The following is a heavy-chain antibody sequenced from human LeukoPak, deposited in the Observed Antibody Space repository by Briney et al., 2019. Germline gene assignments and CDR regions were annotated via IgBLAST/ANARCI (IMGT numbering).Heavy chain of an antibody. D-gene: IGHD2-21*02. CDR2: INHSGST. Sequence: KPSETLSLTCAVYGGSFSGYYWSWIRQPPGKGLEWIGEINHSGSTNYNPSLKSRVTISVDTSKNQFPLKLSSVTAADTAVYYCARGSEKTASDYWGQGTLVTVSS. V-gene: IGHV4-34*01. CDR3: ARGSEKTASDY. J-gene: IGHJ4*02. CDR1: GGSFSGYY.